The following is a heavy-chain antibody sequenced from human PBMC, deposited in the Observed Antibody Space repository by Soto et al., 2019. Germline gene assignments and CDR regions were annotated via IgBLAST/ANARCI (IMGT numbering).Heavy chain of an antibody. J-gene: IGHJ6*02. CDR3: ARSRVVITYYYYGMDV. D-gene: IGHD3-22*01. CDR2: IYPGDSDT. V-gene: IGHV5-51*01. Sequence: GESLKISCKGSGYSFTSYWIGWVRQMPGKGLEWMGIIYPGDSDTRYSPSFQGQVTISADKSISTAYLQWSSLKASDTAMYYCARSRVVITYYYYGMDVWGQGTTVTVSS. CDR1: GYSFTSYW.